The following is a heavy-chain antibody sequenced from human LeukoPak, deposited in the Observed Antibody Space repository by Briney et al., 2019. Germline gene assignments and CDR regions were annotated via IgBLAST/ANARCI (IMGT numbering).Heavy chain of an antibody. V-gene: IGHV3-23*01. D-gene: IGHD2-2*01. Sequence: PGGSLRLSCAASGFTFSSYAMSWVRQAPGKGLEWVSAISGSGGSTYYADSVKGRFTISRDNSKNTLYLQMNSLRAEDTAVYYCTKDLVPRRYCSSTSCYPGFDYWGQGNLVTVSS. J-gene: IGHJ4*02. CDR3: TKDLVPRRYCSSTSCYPGFDY. CDR2: ISGSGGST. CDR1: GFTFSSYA.